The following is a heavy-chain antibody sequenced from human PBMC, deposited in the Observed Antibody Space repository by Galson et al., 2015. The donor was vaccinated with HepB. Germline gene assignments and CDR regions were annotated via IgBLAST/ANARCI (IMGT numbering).Heavy chain of an antibody. J-gene: IGHJ4*02. V-gene: IGHV3-30-3*01. CDR1: GFIFRSHA. D-gene: IGHD6-19*01. CDR2: ISYDGSKK. CDR3: ARGDGPTSSGWYGYHFDS. Sequence: SLRLSCAASGFIFRSHAMYWVRQAPGKGLEWVAFISYDGSKKNYADFVKGRFTISRDNSKNTLYVQIHSLRAEDTAVYYCARGDGPTSSGWYGYHFDSWGQGTLVTVSS.